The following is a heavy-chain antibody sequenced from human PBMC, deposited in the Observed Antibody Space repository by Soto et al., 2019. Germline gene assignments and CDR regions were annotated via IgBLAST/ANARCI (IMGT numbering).Heavy chain of an antibody. CDR3: VGMRAPPRGFHTLDT. CDR1: GGSISSGNYY. CDR2: ISYSGST. Sequence: SETLSLTCTVSGGSISSGNYYWSWIRQPPGKGLEWIGFISYSGSTYYSTSLKSRVTISVDTSKSQFSLNLSFVTAADTSVYYFVGMRAPPRGFHTLDTWGQEPWVT. D-gene: IGHD2-15*01. J-gene: IGHJ4*02. V-gene: IGHV4-30-4*01.